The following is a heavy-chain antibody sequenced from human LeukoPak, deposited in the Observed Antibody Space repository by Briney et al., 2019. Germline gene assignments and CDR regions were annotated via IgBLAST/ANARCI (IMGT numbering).Heavy chain of an antibody. Sequence: PGGSLRLSCAASGFTFSDYYMSWIRQAPGKGLEWVSYISSSGSTIYYADSVKGRFTISRDNAKNSLYLQMNSLRAEDTAVYYCARQPAQGDPYFDYWGQGTLVTVSS. CDR3: ARQPAQGDPYFDY. V-gene: IGHV3-11*04. CDR1: GFTFSDYY. J-gene: IGHJ4*02. D-gene: IGHD1-26*01. CDR2: ISSSGSTI.